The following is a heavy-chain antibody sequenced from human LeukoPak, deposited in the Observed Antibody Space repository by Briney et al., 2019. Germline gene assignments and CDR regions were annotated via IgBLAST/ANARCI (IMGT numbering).Heavy chain of an antibody. CDR3: ASYGLSNYYDSSGYYQE. J-gene: IGHJ4*02. CDR2: IIPIFGTA. CDR1: GGTFSSYA. Sequence: SVKVSCKASGGTFSSYAISWVRQAPGQGLEWMGGIIPIFGTANYAQKFQGRVTITADESTSTAYMELSSLRSEDTAVYYCASYGLSNYYDSSGYYQEWGQGTLVTVSS. D-gene: IGHD3-22*01. V-gene: IGHV1-69*01.